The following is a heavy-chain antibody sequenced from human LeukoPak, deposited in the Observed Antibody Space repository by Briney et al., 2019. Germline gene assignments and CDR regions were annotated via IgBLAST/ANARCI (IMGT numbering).Heavy chain of an antibody. CDR3: AKDPYSGSYYYYYMDV. Sequence: GGSLRLSCAASGFTFSSYSMNWVRQAPGKGLEWVSAISGSGGSTYYADSVKGRFTISRDNSKNTLYLQMNSLRAEDTAVYYCAKDPYSGSYYYYYMDVWGKGTTVTVSS. J-gene: IGHJ6*03. CDR2: ISGSGGST. V-gene: IGHV3-23*01. CDR1: GFTFSSYS. D-gene: IGHD1-26*01.